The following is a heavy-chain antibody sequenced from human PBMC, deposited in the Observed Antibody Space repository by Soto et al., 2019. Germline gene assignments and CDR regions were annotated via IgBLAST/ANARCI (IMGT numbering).Heavy chain of an antibody. Sequence: QVRLVESGGGVVQPGRSLRLSCAASGFTFGSDAMHWVRQAPGKGLEWVAVISYDGSNKDYADSVEGRFTISRDNSKNTLYLQMNSLRAEDTAVYYCARRKGVLLWFGESAMDVWGQGTTVTVSS. V-gene: IGHV3-30-3*01. CDR1: GFTFGSDA. CDR3: ARRKGVLLWFGESAMDV. D-gene: IGHD3-10*01. J-gene: IGHJ6*02. CDR2: ISYDGSNK.